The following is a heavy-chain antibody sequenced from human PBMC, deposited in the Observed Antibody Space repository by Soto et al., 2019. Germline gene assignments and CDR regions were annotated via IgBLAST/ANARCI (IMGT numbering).Heavy chain of an antibody. Sequence: PSETLSLTCAVYGGSFSGYDWSWIRQPPGKGLKWIGYIYYSGSTNYNPSLKSRVTISVDTSKNQFSLKLSSVTAADTAVYYCARHSVGAPPPENWFDPWGQGTLVTVS. D-gene: IGHD1-26*01. V-gene: IGHV4-59*08. CDR2: IYYSGST. J-gene: IGHJ5*02. CDR1: GGSFSGYD. CDR3: ARHSVGAPPPENWFDP.